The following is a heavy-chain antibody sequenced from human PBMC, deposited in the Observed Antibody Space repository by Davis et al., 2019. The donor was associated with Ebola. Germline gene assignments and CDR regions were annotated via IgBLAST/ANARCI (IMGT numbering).Heavy chain of an antibody. CDR2: IIPIFGTA. CDR1: GGTFSSYA. V-gene: IGHV1-69*06. J-gene: IGHJ3*02. Sequence: SVKVSCKASGGTFSSYAISWVRQAPGQGLEWMGGIIPIFGTANYAQKFQGRVTITADKSTSTAYMELSSLRSEDTAVYYCARDPAFRVGATGEAFDIWGQGTMVTVSS. D-gene: IGHD1-26*01. CDR3: ARDPAFRVGATGEAFDI.